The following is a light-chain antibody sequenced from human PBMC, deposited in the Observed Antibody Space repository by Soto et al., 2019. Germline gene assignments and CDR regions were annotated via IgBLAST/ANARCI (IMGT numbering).Light chain of an antibody. CDR1: QCFXSN. J-gene: IGKJ1*01. CDR3: QQYNYRGT. CDR2: XAS. Sequence: IVMTQCPATLSVSPGESATLSCRASQCFXSNFVWYQEKPGQATGSRIYXASTRATGIPARFSGSGCGTEFTITISRLQSEYVEVYYCQQYNYRGTFGQGTKVDI. V-gene: IGKV3-15*01.